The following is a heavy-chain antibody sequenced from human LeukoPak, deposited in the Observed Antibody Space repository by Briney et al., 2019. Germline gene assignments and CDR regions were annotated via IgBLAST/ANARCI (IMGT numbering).Heavy chain of an antibody. D-gene: IGHD4-17*01. CDR2: ISGSGDST. Sequence: GGSLRLSCAASGFTFSNYAMRWVRQAPGKGLEWVSGISGSGDSTYYADSVKGRFTISRDNAKNSLYLQMNSLRAEDTAVYYCAKYGDYKRPFDYWGQGTLVTVSS. CDR3: AKYGDYKRPFDY. V-gene: IGHV3-23*01. J-gene: IGHJ4*02. CDR1: GFTFSNYA.